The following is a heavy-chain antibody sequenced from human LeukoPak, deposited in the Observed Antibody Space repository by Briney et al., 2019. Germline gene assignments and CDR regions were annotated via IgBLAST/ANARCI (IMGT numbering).Heavy chain of an antibody. Sequence: PSETLSLTCSVSGDSITGYYWGWIRQPPGKGLEWIGNIYYTGNTYYNSSLKSRVTISLDTSKNQFSLKLSSVTAADTAVYYCARGNSVGASFDYWGQGTLVTVSS. V-gene: IGHV4-39*07. CDR2: IYYTGNT. CDR3: ARGNSVGASFDY. D-gene: IGHD1-26*01. J-gene: IGHJ4*02. CDR1: GDSITGYY.